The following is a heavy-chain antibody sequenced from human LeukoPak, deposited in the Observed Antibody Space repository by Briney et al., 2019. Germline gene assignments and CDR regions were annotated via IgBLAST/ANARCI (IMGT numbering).Heavy chain of an antibody. V-gene: IGHV3-23*01. Sequence: GGSLRLSCAASGFTFSSSAMSWVRQAPGKGLEWVSAISNNGGYTYYADSVQGRFTISRDNSKSTLCLQMNSLRAEDTAVYYCAKTRPLDSSSWSHGDYWGQGTLVTVSS. D-gene: IGHD6-13*01. CDR1: GFTFSSSA. J-gene: IGHJ4*02. CDR2: ISNNGGYT. CDR3: AKTRPLDSSSWSHGDY.